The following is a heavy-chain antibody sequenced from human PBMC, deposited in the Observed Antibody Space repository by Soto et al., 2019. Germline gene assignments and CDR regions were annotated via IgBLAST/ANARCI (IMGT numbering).Heavy chain of an antibody. CDR2: ISYDASDK. Sequence: QVQLVESGGGVVQPGRSLRLSCAASAFTFSSYRIHWVRQAPGKGLDWVAVISYDASDKYYADSVKGRFTISRDNSKNTPYLKMKSLGAEDTAVYYSVKQRYGEPWLEHNVMDVWGQGTTVTVSS. V-gene: IGHV3-30*18. CDR1: AFTFSSYR. J-gene: IGHJ6*02. CDR3: VKQRYGEPWLEHNVMDV. D-gene: IGHD3-22*01.